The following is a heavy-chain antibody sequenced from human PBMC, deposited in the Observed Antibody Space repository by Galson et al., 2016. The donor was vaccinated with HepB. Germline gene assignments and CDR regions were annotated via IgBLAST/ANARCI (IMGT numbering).Heavy chain of an antibody. V-gene: IGHV4-4*02. Sequence: TLSLTCAVSGGSITSSNWWSWVRQPPGKGLEWIGEISHSETTNYNPSLKSRVTISLDKSKNQLSLKLNSVTAADAAVYYCARSMTIMGDYWGQGTLVTVSS. CDR3: ARSMTIMGDY. CDR2: ISHSETT. D-gene: IGHD4/OR15-4a*01. CDR1: GGSITSSNW. J-gene: IGHJ4*01.